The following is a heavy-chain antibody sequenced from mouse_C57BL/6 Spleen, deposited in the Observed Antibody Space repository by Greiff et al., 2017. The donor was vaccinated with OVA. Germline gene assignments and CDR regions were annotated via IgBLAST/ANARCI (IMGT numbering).Heavy chain of an antibody. CDR3: ADSSYIYYAMDY. Sequence: EVKLVESGGGLVKPGGSLKLSCAASGFTFSDYGMHWVRQAPEKGLEWVAYIRSGSSTIYYADTVKGRFTISRDNAKNTLFLQMTSLRSENTAMYYCADSSYIYYAMDYWGQGTSVTVSS. D-gene: IGHD1-1*01. V-gene: IGHV5-17*01. J-gene: IGHJ4*01. CDR2: IRSGSSTI. CDR1: GFTFSDYG.